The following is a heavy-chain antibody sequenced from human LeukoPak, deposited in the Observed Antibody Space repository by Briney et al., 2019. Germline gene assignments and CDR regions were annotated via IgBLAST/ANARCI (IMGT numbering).Heavy chain of an antibody. CDR1: GFTVSSNS. D-gene: IGHD6-19*01. Sequence: GGSLRLSCAVSGFTVSSNSMSWVRQAPGKGLEWVSFIYSDNTHYSDSVKGRFTISRDNSKNTLYLQMNSLRAEDTAVYYCARRAVAYYYYYMDVWGKGTTVTVSS. V-gene: IGHV3-53*01. CDR2: IYSDNT. J-gene: IGHJ6*03. CDR3: ARRAVAYYYYYMDV.